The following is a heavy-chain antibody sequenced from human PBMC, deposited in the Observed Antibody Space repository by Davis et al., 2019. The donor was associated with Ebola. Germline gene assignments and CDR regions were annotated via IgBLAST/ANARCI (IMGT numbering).Heavy chain of an antibody. V-gene: IGHV3-23*01. D-gene: IGHD5/OR15-5a*01. CDR3: AKDVPSTY. CDR2: INTSGSYT. J-gene: IGHJ4*02. CDR1: GFTFSSHV. Sequence: GESLKISCTASGFTFSSHVMNWVRQAPGKGLEWVSAINTSGSYTFYADSVKGRFTISRDNSKSTLYLQVDSLRADDTAIYYCAKDVPSTYWGQGTLVTVSS.